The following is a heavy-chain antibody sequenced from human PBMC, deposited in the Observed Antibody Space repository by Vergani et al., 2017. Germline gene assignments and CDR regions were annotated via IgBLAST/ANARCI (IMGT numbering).Heavy chain of an antibody. J-gene: IGHJ5*02. Sequence: QVQLQESGPGLVKPSETLSLTCTVSGGSISSSSYYWGWIRQPPGKGLEWIGSIYYSGSTYYNPSLKSRVTISVDTSKNQFSLKLSSVTAADTAVYYCARTPAGGRSWFDPWGQGTLVTVSS. CDR1: GGSISSSSYY. CDR2: IYYSGST. D-gene: IGHD3-10*01. CDR3: ARTPAGGRSWFDP. V-gene: IGHV4-39*07.